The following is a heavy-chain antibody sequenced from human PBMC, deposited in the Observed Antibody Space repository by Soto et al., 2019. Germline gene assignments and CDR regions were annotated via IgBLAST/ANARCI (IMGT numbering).Heavy chain of an antibody. CDR3: AKEPVGPDWYFDL. CDR1: GFTFSSHA. J-gene: IGHJ2*01. V-gene: IGHV3-23*01. CDR2: LSDSGISI. Sequence: GGFLRLSCTASGFTFSSHAMTWVRQAPGKGLEWVSGLSDSGISIYYADSVKGRFTVSRDNSKNTLYLQMNSLRAEDTAVYNCAKEPVGPDWYFDLWGRGTLVPVSS.